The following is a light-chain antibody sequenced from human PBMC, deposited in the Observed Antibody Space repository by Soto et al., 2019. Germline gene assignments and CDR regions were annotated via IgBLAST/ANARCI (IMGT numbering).Light chain of an antibody. Sequence: GDRVTITCRASQSFSTWLAWYQQKPGKVPKLLIYDASILDSGVPSRFSGSGFGTEFTLTISRLQPDDFATYFCQQYDSYSWTFGQGTKVDIK. J-gene: IGKJ1*01. CDR3: QQYDSYSWT. CDR2: DAS. CDR1: QSFSTW. V-gene: IGKV1-5*01.